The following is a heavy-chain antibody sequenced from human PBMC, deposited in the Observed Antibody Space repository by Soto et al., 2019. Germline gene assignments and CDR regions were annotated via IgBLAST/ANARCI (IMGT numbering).Heavy chain of an antibody. CDR2: IWYDGSNK. V-gene: IGHV3-33*01. D-gene: IGHD3-22*01. Sequence: GGSQRVLCAASGASSSLCAMHWVRQAPGKGLEWLAVIWYDGSNKYYADSVKGRFTISRDNSKNTLYLQMNSLRAEDTAVYYCARGDSSGYAFDYWGQGT. J-gene: IGHJ4*02. CDR1: GASSSLCA. CDR3: ARGDSSGYAFDY.